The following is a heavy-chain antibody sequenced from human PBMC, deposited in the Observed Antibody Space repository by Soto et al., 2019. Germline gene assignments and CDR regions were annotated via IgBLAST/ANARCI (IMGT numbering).Heavy chain of an antibody. Sequence: GGSLRLSCAASGFTFSSYGMHWVRQAPGKGLEWVAVIWYDGSNKYYADSVKGRFTISRDNSKNTLYLQMNSLRAEDTVVYYCARGQTYSNYAPFDYWGQGTLVTVSS. D-gene: IGHD4-4*01. CDR2: IWYDGSNK. V-gene: IGHV3-33*01. CDR1: GFTFSSYG. CDR3: ARGQTYSNYAPFDY. J-gene: IGHJ4*02.